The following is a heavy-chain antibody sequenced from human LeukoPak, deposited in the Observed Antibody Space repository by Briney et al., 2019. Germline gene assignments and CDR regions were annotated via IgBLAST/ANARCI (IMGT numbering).Heavy chain of an antibody. CDR2: INHSGST. CDR1: GGSFSGYY. D-gene: IGHD2-15*01. V-gene: IGHV4-34*01. Sequence: SETRSLTCAVYGGSFSGYYWSWIRQPPGKGLEWIGEINHSGSTNYNPSLKSRVTISVDTSKNQFSLKLSSVTAADTAVYYCARGPIVVVVAATYYYYYGMDVWGQGTTVTVSS. J-gene: IGHJ6*02. CDR3: ARGPIVVVVAATYYYYYGMDV.